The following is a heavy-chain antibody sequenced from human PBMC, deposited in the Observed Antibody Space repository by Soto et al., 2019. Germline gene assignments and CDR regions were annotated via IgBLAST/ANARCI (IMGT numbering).Heavy chain of an antibody. V-gene: IGHV3-30-3*01. J-gene: IGHJ1*01. Sequence: QVQLVESGGGVVQPGRSLRLSCAASGFTFSSYAMHWVRQAPGKGLEWVAVISYDGSNKYYADSVKGRFTISRDNSKNTLYLQMNRLRAEDTAVYYCAREFDSSGYYSFSYFQHWGQGTLVTVSS. D-gene: IGHD3-22*01. CDR1: GFTFSSYA. CDR2: ISYDGSNK. CDR3: AREFDSSGYYSFSYFQH.